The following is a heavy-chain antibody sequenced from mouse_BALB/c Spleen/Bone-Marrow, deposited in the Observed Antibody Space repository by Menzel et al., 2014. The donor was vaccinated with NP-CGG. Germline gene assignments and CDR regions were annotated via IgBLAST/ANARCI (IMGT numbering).Heavy chain of an antibody. D-gene: IGHD6-2*01. CDR2: ISHSGGSS. J-gene: IGHJ1*01. Sequence: DVMLVESGGGFVQPGGSLKLSCAASGFTFSSYIMSWVRQTPEKRLEWVAYISHSGGSSYYLDTVKGRFTISRDNAKNTLYLQMSSLKSEDTAMYYCARVSPYWYFDVWGAGTTVTVSS. V-gene: IGHV5-12-2*01. CDR1: GFTFSSYI. CDR3: ARVSPYWYFDV.